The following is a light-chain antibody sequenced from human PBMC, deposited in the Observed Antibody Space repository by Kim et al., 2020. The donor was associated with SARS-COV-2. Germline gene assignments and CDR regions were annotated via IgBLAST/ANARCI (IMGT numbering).Light chain of an antibody. J-gene: IGLJ1*01. CDR2: DVT. V-gene: IGLV2-14*04. CDR1: SSDVGAYNH. Sequence: GQSITISCTVTSSDVGAYNHVSWYQQHPGKAPKLMIYDVTEWPSGVSNRFSGSKSGNTASLTISWLQAEDEADYYCSSLTSSITYVFGTGTKVTVL. CDR3: SSLTSSITYV.